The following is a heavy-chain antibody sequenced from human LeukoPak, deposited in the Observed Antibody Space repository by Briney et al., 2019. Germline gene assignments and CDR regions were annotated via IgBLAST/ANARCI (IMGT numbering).Heavy chain of an antibody. CDR3: ARYRVYCSSTSCSNDAFDI. D-gene: IGHD2-2*01. V-gene: IGHV4-59*01. CDR1: GGSISSYY. Sequence: PSETLSLTCTVSGGSISSYYWSWIRQPPGKGLEWIGYIYYSGSTNYNPSLKSRVTISVDTSKNQFSLKLSSVTAADTAVYYCARYRVYCSSTSCSNDAFDIWGQGTMVTVSS. J-gene: IGHJ3*02. CDR2: IYYSGST.